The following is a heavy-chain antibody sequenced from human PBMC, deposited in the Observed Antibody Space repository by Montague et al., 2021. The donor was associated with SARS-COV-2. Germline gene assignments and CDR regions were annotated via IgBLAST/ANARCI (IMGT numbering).Heavy chain of an antibody. Sequence: SETLSLTCAVYGGSFSGYYCSWIRQPPGKGLEWIGEINHGGRNNXNPSLKSGVTISVDTSKNQFSLKLSSVTAADTAVYYCARGTTVTTLFYYYYGMDVWGQGTTVIVSS. D-gene: IGHD4-17*01. CDR3: ARGTTVTTLFYYYYGMDV. V-gene: IGHV4-34*01. J-gene: IGHJ6*02. CDR2: INHGGRN. CDR1: GGSFSGYY.